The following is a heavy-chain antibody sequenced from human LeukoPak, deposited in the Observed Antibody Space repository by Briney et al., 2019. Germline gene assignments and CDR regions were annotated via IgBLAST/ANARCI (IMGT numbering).Heavy chain of an antibody. D-gene: IGHD6-13*01. V-gene: IGHV4-59*01. CDR3: ARFIAAAGFDAFDI. CDR2: IYYSGST. J-gene: IGHJ3*02. CDR1: GGSISSYY. Sequence: PSETLSLTCTVPGGSISSYYWSWIRQPPGKGLDWIGYIYYSGSTNYNPSLKSRVTISVDTSKNQFSLNLSSVTAADTAVYYCARFIAAAGFDAFDIWGQGTMVTVSS.